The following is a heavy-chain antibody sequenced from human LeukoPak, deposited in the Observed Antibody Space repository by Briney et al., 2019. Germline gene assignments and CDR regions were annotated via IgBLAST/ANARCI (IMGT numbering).Heavy chain of an antibody. CDR3: ARGIRGDGYNPPFVG. CDR1: GYTFTGYY. D-gene: IGHD5-24*01. CDR2: IIPIFGTA. V-gene: IGHV1-69*13. Sequence: RASVKVSCKASGYTFTGYYMHWVRQAPGQGLEWMGGIIPIFGTANYAQKFQGRVTITADESTSTAYMELSSLRSEDTAVYYCARGIRGDGYNPPFVGWGQGTLVTVSS. J-gene: IGHJ4*02.